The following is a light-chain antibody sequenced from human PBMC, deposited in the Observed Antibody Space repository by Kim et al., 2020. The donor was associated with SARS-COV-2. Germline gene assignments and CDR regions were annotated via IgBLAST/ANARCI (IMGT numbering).Light chain of an antibody. CDR2: QDI. J-gene: IGLJ2*01. Sequence: VSPGQTASITCSGDKLGDKYACWYQQKPGQSPVLVIYQDIKRPSGIPGRFSGSNSGNTATLTISGTQAMDEADYYCQAWDSSTYVVFGGGTQLTVL. CDR3: QAWDSSTYVV. CDR1: KLGDKY. V-gene: IGLV3-1*01.